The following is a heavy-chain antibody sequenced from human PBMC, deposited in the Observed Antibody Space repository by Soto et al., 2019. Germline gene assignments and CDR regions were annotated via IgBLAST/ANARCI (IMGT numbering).Heavy chain of an antibody. CDR3: AKSTPKYQLLSENFDY. V-gene: IGHV3-23*01. CDR1: GFTFSSYA. J-gene: IGHJ4*02. D-gene: IGHD2-2*01. Sequence: PGGSRRHSCAASGFTFSSYAMSWVRQAPGKGLEWVSAISGSGGSTYYADSVKGRFTISRDNSKNTLYLQMNSLRAEDTAVYYCAKSTPKYQLLSENFDYWGQGTLVTVSS. CDR2: ISGSGGST.